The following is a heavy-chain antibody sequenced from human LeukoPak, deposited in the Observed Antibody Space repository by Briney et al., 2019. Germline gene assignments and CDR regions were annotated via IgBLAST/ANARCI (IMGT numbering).Heavy chain of an antibody. Sequence: SETLSLTCTVSGGSISSGGYYWSWIRQHPGKGLEWIGYIYYSGSTYYNPSLKSRVTISVDTSKNQFSLKLSSVTAADTAVYYCARAVVTASDAFDIWGQGTMVTVPS. J-gene: IGHJ3*02. V-gene: IGHV4-31*03. CDR2: IYYSGST. D-gene: IGHD2-21*02. CDR3: ARAVVTASDAFDI. CDR1: GGSISSGGYY.